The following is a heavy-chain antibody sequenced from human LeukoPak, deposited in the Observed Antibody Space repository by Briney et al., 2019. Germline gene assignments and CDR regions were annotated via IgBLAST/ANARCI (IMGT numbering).Heavy chain of an antibody. CDR1: RYTFHRYG. CDR2: VRAHNGNR. D-gene: IGHD3-9*01. V-gene: IGHV1-18*04. CDR3: ARDQGPYYDILTGYGIGFDP. Sequence: SSVKVSCKACRYTFHRYGIIWVGLAPGQGLEGLGWVRAHNGNRNYAQKLQGRVTMTTDTSTSTAYMELRSLRSDDTAVYYCARDQGPYYDILTGYGIGFDPWGQGTLVTVSS. J-gene: IGHJ5*02.